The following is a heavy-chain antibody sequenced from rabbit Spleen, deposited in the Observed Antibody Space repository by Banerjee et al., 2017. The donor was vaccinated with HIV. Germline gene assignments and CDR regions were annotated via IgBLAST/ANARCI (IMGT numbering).Heavy chain of an antibody. CDR2: IYAGSSSNT. V-gene: IGHV1S45*01. D-gene: IGHD8-1*01. CDR1: GFSFSSSYH. CDR3: ARDSSDVSYYPGNF. Sequence: QEHLEESGGDLVKPEGSLTLTCTASGFSFSSSYHMCWVRQAPGKGLEWIACIYAGSSSNTYSATWAKGRFTISKTSSTTVTLQMTSLTAADTATYFCARDSSDVSYYPGNFWGQGTLVTVS. J-gene: IGHJ4*01.